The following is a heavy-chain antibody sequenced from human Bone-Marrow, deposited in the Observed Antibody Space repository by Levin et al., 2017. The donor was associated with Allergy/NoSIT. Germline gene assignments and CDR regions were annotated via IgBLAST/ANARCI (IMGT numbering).Heavy chain of an antibody. CDR2: IYPGDSDT. V-gene: IGHV5-51*01. Sequence: PGGSLRLSCKGSGYSFTSYWIGWVRQMPGKGLEWMGIIYPGDSDTRYTPSFQGQVTISADKSISTAYLQWSSLKASDTAMYYCARWSVADAFDIWGQGTMVTVSS. CDR1: GYSFTSYW. D-gene: IGHD2-21*01. J-gene: IGHJ3*02. CDR3: ARWSVADAFDI.